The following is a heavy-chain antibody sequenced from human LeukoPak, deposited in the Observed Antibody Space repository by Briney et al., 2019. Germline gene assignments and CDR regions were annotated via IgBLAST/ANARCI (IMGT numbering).Heavy chain of an antibody. CDR1: GGSIDITNY. CDR3: TREDRPYCPFAY. Sequence: SETLSLTCGVSGGSIDITNYWSWVRQAPGKGLEWIGEIAHDGTTNYNPSLRSRVAMSFGRANNQFSLSPTSVTAADTAVYYCTREDRPYCPFAYWGQGVLVTVSS. J-gene: IGHJ4*02. V-gene: IGHV4-4*02. D-gene: IGHD1-26*01. CDR2: IAHDGTT.